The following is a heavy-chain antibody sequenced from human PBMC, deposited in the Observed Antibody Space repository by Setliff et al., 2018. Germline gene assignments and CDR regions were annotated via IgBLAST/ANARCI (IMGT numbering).Heavy chain of an antibody. CDR1: GGSISTTDYY. CDR2: INHSGST. J-gene: IGHJ6*03. CDR3: AREQWLDPPGYYYMDV. V-gene: IGHV4-39*07. Sequence: SETLSLTCTVSGGSISTTDYYWGWIRQPPGKGLEWIGEINHSGSTNYNPSLKSRVTISVDTSKNKFSLKLSSVTAADTAVYYCAREQWLDPPGYYYMDVWAKGTTVTVSS. D-gene: IGHD6-19*01.